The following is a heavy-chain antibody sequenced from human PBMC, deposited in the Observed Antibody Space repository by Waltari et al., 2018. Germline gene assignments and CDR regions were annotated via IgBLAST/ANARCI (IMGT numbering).Heavy chain of an antibody. J-gene: IGHJ5*02. CDR1: GGSFRGYY. V-gene: IGHV4-34*01. CDR2: INHGGST. CDR3: VSGTANWFDP. Sequence: QVQLQQWGAGLLKPSDTLSLTCAVSGGSFRGYYWSWIRQSPGKGLEWIGEINHGGSTNYNPSLKSRVTISPDMSKNQFSLKLISVTAADTGVYYCVSGTANWFDPWGRGTLVTVSP.